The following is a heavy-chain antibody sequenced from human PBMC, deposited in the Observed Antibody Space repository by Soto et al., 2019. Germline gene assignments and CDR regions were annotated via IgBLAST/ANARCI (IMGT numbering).Heavy chain of an antibody. V-gene: IGHV4-30-4*01. CDR3: ARVWVVARGGYYYYGMDV. J-gene: IGHJ6*02. D-gene: IGHD2-15*01. CDR2: IYYSGST. CDR1: GGSISSGDYY. Sequence: QVQLQESGPGLVKPSQTLSLTCTVSGGSISSGDYYWSWIRQPPGKGLEWIGYIYYSGSTYYNPSLKSRVTISVDTSKNQCSLKLSSVTAADTAVYYCARVWVVARGGYYYYGMDVWGQGTTVTVSS.